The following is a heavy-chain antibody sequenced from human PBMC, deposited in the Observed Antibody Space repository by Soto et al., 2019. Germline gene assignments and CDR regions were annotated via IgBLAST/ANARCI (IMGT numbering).Heavy chain of an antibody. D-gene: IGHD3-22*01. CDR2: VFTSGNT. V-gene: IGHV4-4*07. CDR1: GGSISSYY. CDR3: VRSFFYDNTAYHSSDAFDI. Sequence: ETLSLTCTVSGGSISSYYWSWIRQPAGKGLEWIGRVFTSGNTNDNPSLQSRVTMSVDTSKNQFSLKLSSVTAADTAVYYCVRSFFYDNTAYHSSDAFDIWGQGTMVTVSS. J-gene: IGHJ3*02.